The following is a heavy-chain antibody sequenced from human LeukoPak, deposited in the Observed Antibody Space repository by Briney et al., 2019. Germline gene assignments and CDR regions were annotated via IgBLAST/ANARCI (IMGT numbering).Heavy chain of an antibody. J-gene: IGHJ4*02. Sequence: PSETLSLTCSVSGDSISNFYWSWIRQPPGKGLEWIGYIDYSGSTSYNPSLKSRVTISIDTSKNQFSLKLSSVTAADTAVYYCARGSFGIVVGYWGQGTLVTVSS. CDR3: ARGSFGIVVGY. D-gene: IGHD2-15*01. CDR1: GDSISNFY. V-gene: IGHV4-59*12. CDR2: IDYSGST.